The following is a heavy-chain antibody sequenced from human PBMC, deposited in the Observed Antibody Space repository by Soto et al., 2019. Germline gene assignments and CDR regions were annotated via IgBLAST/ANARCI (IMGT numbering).Heavy chain of an antibody. Sequence: QVQLQESGPGLVKPSETLSLTCTVSGGSISSYYWSWIRQPPGKGLEWIGYIYYSGSTNYNPSLKSRVTISVDTSKKQFSLKLSSVTAADTAVYYCARVVVPAAIAWFDPWGQGTLVTVSS. J-gene: IGHJ5*02. V-gene: IGHV4-59*01. D-gene: IGHD2-2*01. CDR2: IYYSGST. CDR1: GGSISSYY. CDR3: ARVVVPAAIAWFDP.